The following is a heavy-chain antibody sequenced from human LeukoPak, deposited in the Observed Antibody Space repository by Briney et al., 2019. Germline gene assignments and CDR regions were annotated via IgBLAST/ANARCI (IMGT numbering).Heavy chain of an antibody. Sequence: GASVKVSCKASGGTFSSYAISWVRQAPGRGLEWMGRIIPILGIANYAQKFQGRVTITADKSTSTAYMELSSLRSEDTAVYYCARDSSGWYQFWGQGTLVTVSS. V-gene: IGHV1-69*04. J-gene: IGHJ4*02. D-gene: IGHD6-19*01. CDR2: IIPILGIA. CDR3: ARDSSGWYQF. CDR1: GGTFSSYA.